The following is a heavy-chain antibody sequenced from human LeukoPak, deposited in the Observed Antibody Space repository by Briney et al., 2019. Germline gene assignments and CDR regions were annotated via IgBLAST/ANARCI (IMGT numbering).Heavy chain of an antibody. D-gene: IGHD1-26*01. V-gene: IGHV1-46*01. CDR2: INPTGGST. J-gene: IGHJ5*02. Sequence: ASVKVSCKASGFTFTSSAMHWVRQAPGQGLEWMGLINPTGGSTGYAQKFQGRVTMTRDMSTSTDYMELSSLRSEDTAIYYCARDNSVGDNAWWFDPWGQGTLVTVSS. CDR3: ARDNSVGDNAWWFDP. CDR1: GFTFTSSA.